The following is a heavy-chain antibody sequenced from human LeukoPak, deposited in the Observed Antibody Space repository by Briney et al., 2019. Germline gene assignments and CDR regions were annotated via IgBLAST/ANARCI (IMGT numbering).Heavy chain of an antibody. CDR1: GYTFTSYD. CDR2: MNPNSGKT. D-gene: IGHD3-16*01. J-gene: IGHJ6*03. V-gene: IGHV1-8*03. Sequence: ASVKVSCKASGYTFTSYDINWVRQATGQGLEWMGWMNPNSGKTGYAQKFQGRVTITRNTSISTAYMELSSLRSEDTPVHYCPRGWGWGWVYYYYFMDVWVKGTTVTVSS. CDR3: PRGWGWGWVYYYYFMDV.